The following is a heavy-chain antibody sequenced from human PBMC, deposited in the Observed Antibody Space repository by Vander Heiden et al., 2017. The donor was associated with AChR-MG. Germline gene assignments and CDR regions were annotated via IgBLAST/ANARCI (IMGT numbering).Heavy chain of an antibody. Sequence: QVQLVESGGGLVKPGGSLRPSCAASGFPFSDHYMSWIRQPPGKGLGWVSYISGSGSNIYYADSVKGRFTTSRDSAKTSLYLQMDSLRAEDTAVYYCARHGWNDYGGVGDFWGQGTLVTVSS. CDR1: GFPFSDHY. J-gene: IGHJ4*02. CDR3: ARHGWNDYGGVGDF. V-gene: IGHV3-11*01. D-gene: IGHD4-17*01. CDR2: ISGSGSNI.